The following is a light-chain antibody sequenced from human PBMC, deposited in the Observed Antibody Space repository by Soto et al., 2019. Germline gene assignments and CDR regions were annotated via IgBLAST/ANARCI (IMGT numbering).Light chain of an antibody. J-gene: IGLJ3*02. CDR3: QTWGSNWV. V-gene: IGLV4-69*01. CDR1: SGHSSYA. Sequence: QSVLTQSPSASASLGASVKLTCTLSSGHSSYAIAWHQQQPEKGPRYLMKLNSDGSHTKGDGIPDRFSGSSSGAERYLTISRLQSEDEAEYYCQTWGSNWVFGGGTKVTVL. CDR2: LNSDGSH.